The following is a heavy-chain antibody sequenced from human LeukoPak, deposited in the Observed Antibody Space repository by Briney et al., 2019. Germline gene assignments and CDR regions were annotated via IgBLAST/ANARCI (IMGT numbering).Heavy chain of an antibody. CDR2: ISAYNGNT. V-gene: IGHV1-18*04. CDR1: GYTFTSYG. CDR3: ARASCSSTSCYDDY. Sequence: ASVKVSCKASGYTFTSYGISWVRQAPGQGLEWMGWISAYNGNTNYAQKLQGRVTMTTDTSTSTAYMELRSLRSDDAAVYYCARASCSSTSCYDDYWGQGTLVTVSS. D-gene: IGHD2-2*01. J-gene: IGHJ4*02.